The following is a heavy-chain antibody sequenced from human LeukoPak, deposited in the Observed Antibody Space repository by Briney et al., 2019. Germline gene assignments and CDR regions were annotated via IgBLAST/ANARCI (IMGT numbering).Heavy chain of an antibody. CDR3: ATCPNWGSGGYFDY. CDR2: FDPEDGET. D-gene: IGHD7-27*01. J-gene: IGHJ4*02. Sequence: GASVKVSCKVSGYTLTELSMHWVRQAPGKGLEWMGGFDPEDGETIYAQKFQGRVTMTEDTSTDTTYMELSSLRSEDTAVYYCATCPNWGSGGYFDYWGQGTLVTVSS. V-gene: IGHV1-24*01. CDR1: GYTLTELS.